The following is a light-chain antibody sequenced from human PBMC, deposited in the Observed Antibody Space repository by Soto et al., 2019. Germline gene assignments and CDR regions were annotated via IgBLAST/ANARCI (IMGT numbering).Light chain of an antibody. Sequence: SVLSQPPSASGCPGQSVTISCTGTGSDIGAYNYVSWYQNHPERAPKIIIYYGNERLSGVPDRFSGSKSGNTASLTVSRLHAVYVADYYSSSYXGSISILFATVTKVTVL. CDR3: SSYXGSISIL. J-gene: IGLJ1*01. V-gene: IGLV2-8*01. CDR1: GSDIGAYNY. CDR2: YGN.